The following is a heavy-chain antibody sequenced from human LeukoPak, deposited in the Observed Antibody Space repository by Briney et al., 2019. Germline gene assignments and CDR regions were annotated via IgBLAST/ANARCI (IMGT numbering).Heavy chain of an antibody. V-gene: IGHV4-59*12. J-gene: IGHJ4*02. Sequence: SETLSLTCTVSGGSISSYYWSWIRQPPGKGLEWIGYIYYSGSTNYSPSLKSRVTISVDTSKNQFSLKLSSVTAADTAVYYCARAYCGGDCYPGNYFDYWGQGTLVTVSS. CDR3: ARAYCGGDCYPGNYFDY. D-gene: IGHD2-21*02. CDR2: IYYSGST. CDR1: GGSISSYY.